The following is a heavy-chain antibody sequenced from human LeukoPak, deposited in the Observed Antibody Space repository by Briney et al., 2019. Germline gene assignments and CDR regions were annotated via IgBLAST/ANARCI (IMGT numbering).Heavy chain of an antibody. CDR2: IYTSGST. CDR1: GGSISSYY. Sequence: SETLSLTCTVSGGSISSYYWSWIRQPPGKGLEWIGYIYTSGSTNYNPSLKSRVTISVDTSKNQFSLKLSSVTAADTAVYYCARHHPGYLPDYWGQGTLVTVSS. D-gene: IGHD3-16*02. J-gene: IGHJ4*02. V-gene: IGHV4-4*09. CDR3: ARHHPGYLPDY.